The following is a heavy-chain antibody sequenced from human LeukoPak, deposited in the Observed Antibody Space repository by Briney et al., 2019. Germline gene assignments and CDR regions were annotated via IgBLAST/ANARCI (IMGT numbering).Heavy chain of an antibody. CDR3: AKDLTYYYDSSGYYYEGSGMDV. CDR1: GFTFNNYA. Sequence: GGSLRLSCAASGFTFNNYAMSWVRQAPVKGLEWVSAISGSGGSTYYADSVKGRFTIPRDNSKNTLYLQMNSLRAEDTAVYYCAKDLTYYYDSSGYYYEGSGMDVWGQGTTVTVSS. J-gene: IGHJ6*02. CDR2: ISGSGGST. V-gene: IGHV3-23*01. D-gene: IGHD3-22*01.